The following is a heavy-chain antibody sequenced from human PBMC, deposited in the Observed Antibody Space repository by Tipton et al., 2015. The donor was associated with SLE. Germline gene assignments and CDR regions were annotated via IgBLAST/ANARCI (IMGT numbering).Heavy chain of an antibody. V-gene: IGHV4-34*01. Sequence: LRLSCAVYGGSFSGYYWSWIRQPPGKGLEWIGEINPSGSTNYNPSLKSRVTISVDTSKNQFSLKLSSVTAADTAVYYCATLSGYVGGWFDPWGQGTLVTVSS. CDR2: INPSGST. D-gene: IGHD5-12*01. CDR3: ATLSGYVGGWFDP. CDR1: GGSFSGYY. J-gene: IGHJ5*02.